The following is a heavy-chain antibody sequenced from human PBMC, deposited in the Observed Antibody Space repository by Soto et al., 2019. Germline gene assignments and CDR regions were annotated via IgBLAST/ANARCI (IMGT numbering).Heavy chain of an antibody. Sequence: ASVKVSCKASGGTFSSYAISWVRQAPGQGFEWMGGIIPIFGTANYAQKFQGRVTITADESTSTAYMELSSLRSEDTAVYYCARDLKFYDSSGPDAFDIWGQGTMVTVSS. CDR1: GGTFSSYA. CDR3: ARDLKFYDSSGPDAFDI. D-gene: IGHD3-22*01. V-gene: IGHV1-69*13. J-gene: IGHJ3*02. CDR2: IIPIFGTA.